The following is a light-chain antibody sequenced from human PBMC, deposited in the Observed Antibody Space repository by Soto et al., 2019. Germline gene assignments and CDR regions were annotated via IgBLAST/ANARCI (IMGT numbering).Light chain of an antibody. CDR2: AAS. J-gene: IGKJ1*01. CDR1: QSISSY. CDR3: QQYENYWT. Sequence: DIKRNQSTSTLSASVGDRVTITCGASQSISSYLNWYQQKPGKAPKLLIYAASSLQSGVPSRFRGSGSGTEFTLTISNLQPDDFATYYFQQYENYWTFGQGTKVDIK. V-gene: IGKV1-39*01.